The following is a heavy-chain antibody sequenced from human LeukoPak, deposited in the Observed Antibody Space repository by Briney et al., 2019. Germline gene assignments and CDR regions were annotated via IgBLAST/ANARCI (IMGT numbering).Heavy chain of an antibody. V-gene: IGHV4-34*01. J-gene: IGHJ4*02. CDR3: ATVDTAMVTRY. CDR2: INHSGGT. CDR1: GGSFSGYY. D-gene: IGHD5-18*01. Sequence: SETLSLTCAVYGGSFSGYYWNWIRQPPGKGLEWIGEINHSGGTNYNPSLKSRVAISVDTSVNQFSLKLSSVTAADTAVYFCATVDTAMVTRYWGQGTLVTVSS.